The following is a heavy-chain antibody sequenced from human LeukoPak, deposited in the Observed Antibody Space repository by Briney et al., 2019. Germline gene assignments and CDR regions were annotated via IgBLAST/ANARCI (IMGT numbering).Heavy chain of an antibody. J-gene: IGHJ4*02. D-gene: IGHD5-18*01. CDR1: GFTFSSDG. Sequence: TGGSLRLSCAASGFTFSSDGMHWVRQAPGNGLEWVALISYDGSNKYYTDSVKGRFTISRDNSKNTLYLQMNSLRAEDTAVYYCAKDRGYSYGYFDYWGQGTLVTVSS. CDR3: AKDRGYSYGYFDY. CDR2: ISYDGSNK. V-gene: IGHV3-30*18.